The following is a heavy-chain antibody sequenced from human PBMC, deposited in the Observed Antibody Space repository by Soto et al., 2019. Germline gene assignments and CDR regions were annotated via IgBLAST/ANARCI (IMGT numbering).Heavy chain of an antibody. D-gene: IGHD6-13*01. J-gene: IGHJ4*02. V-gene: IGHV1-18*01. Sequence: QVRLVQSGSEVKKPGASVEVSCRASGYTFNNYGITWVRQAPGQGLECMGCTSAYNGNTNYAQNFQGRVTMTTDTSTNTAYMELRSLRSDDTAVYFCARTYSSRGHSPGEFDNWGQGTLVTVSS. CDR1: GYTFNNYG. CDR2: TSAYNGNT. CDR3: ARTYSSRGHSPGEFDN.